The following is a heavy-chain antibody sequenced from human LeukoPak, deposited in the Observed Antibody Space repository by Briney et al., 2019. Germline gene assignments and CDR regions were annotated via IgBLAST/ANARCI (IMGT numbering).Heavy chain of an antibody. CDR2: INPHSATT. Sequence: VASVKVSCNASGYTFISWYIHWVRQAPGQGLEWMGIINPHSATTTYAQSFQGRLTMTRDTSTSTVYMELSRLKSEDTAVYYCAREFMSSSGYFDYWGQGTLVTVSS. CDR3: AREFMSSSGYFDY. V-gene: IGHV1-46*01. CDR1: GYTFISWY. D-gene: IGHD6-6*01. J-gene: IGHJ4*02.